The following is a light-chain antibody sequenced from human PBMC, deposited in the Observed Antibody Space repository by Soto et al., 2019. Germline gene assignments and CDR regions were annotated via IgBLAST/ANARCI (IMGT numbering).Light chain of an antibody. CDR1: EGVLYSYNNNNC. CDR3: MQALQTPIT. V-gene: IGKV4-1*01. Sequence: DSVMPQSPDSRGGPLDAQATIKCKSSEGVLYSYNNNNCLAWYQQKPGQPPKALIYWASTRESGVPDRFSGSGSGTDFTLKISRVEAEDVGVYYCMQALQTPITFGQGTRLEIK. CDR2: WAS. J-gene: IGKJ5*01.